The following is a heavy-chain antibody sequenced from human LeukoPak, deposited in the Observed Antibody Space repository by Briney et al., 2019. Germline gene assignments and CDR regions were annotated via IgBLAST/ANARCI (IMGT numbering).Heavy chain of an antibody. Sequence: PGGSLRLSCAASGFTFSSYGMHWVRQAPGKGLEWVAFIRYDGSNKYYADSVKGRFTISRDNSKNTLYLQMNSLRAEDTAVYYCAKPWYQPPIFDYWGQGTLVTVSS. CDR3: AKPWYQPPIFDY. D-gene: IGHD2-2*01. J-gene: IGHJ4*02. CDR2: IRYDGSNK. V-gene: IGHV3-30*02. CDR1: GFTFSSYG.